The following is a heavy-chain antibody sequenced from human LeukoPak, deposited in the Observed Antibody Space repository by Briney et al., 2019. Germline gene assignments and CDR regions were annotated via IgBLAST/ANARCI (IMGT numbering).Heavy chain of an antibody. CDR3: AKAYYDYVWGSYLPFDY. V-gene: IGHV3-23*01. D-gene: IGHD3-16*02. CDR2: ISGSGGST. Sequence: PGGSLRLSCAASGFTFSSYAMSWVRQAPGKGLEWVSAISGSGGSTYYADSVKGRFTISRDNSKNTLYLQMNSPRAEDTAVYYCAKAYYDYVWGSYLPFDYWGQGTLVTVSS. CDR1: GFTFSSYA. J-gene: IGHJ4*02.